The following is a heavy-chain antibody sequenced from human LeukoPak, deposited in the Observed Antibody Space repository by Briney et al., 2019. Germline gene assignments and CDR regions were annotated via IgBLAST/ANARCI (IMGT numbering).Heavy chain of an antibody. CDR3: ARGVGFQWGSSWYLHGWGAFDI. CDR1: GFTFSSYS. Sequence: PGGSLRLSCAASGFTFSSYSMNWVRQAPGKGLEWVSYISSSSSTIYYADSVKGRFTIPRDNSKNSLYLQMNSLRAEDTAVYYCARGVGFQWGSSWYLHGWGAFDIWGQGTMVTVSS. V-gene: IGHV3-48*04. CDR2: ISSSSSTI. J-gene: IGHJ3*02. D-gene: IGHD6-13*01.